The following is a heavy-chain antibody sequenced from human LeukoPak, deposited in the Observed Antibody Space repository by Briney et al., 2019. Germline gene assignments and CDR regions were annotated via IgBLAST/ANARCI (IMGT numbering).Heavy chain of an antibody. Sequence: PGGSLRLSCAASGFTFSSYGMSWVRQAPGKGLEWVSAISGSGGSTYYADSVKGRFTISRDNSKNTLYLQMNSLRAEDTAVYYCAREVSRWGGFWSGYYSHYYYYMDVWGKGTTVTVSS. CDR1: GFTFSSYG. D-gene: IGHD3-3*01. V-gene: IGHV3-23*01. CDR2: ISGSGGST. CDR3: AREVSRWGGFWSGYYSHYYYYMDV. J-gene: IGHJ6*03.